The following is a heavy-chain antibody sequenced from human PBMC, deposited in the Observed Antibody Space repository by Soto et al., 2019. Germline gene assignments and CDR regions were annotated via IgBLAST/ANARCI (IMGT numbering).Heavy chain of an antibody. CDR2: INAGNSNT. CDR1: GCTFSSYA. J-gene: IGHJ5*02. CDR3: ARGPLRNWFDP. V-gene: IGHV1-3*01. Sequence: GASVKVSCKASGCTFSSYAMHWVRQAPGQRLEWMGWINAGNSNTKYSQKFQGRITITKNTSASTAYVELSSLRSEDTAVYYCARGPLRNWFDPWGQGTLVTVSS.